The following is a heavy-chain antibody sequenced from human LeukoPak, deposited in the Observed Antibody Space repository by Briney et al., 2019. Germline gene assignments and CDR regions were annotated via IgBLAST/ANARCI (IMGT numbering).Heavy chain of an antibody. CDR1: GGSISSSSYY. J-gene: IGHJ4*02. Sequence: SETLSLTCTVSGGSISSSSYYWGWIRQPPGKGLEWIGSIYYSGSTYYNPSLKSRVNISVDTSKNQFSLKLSSVTAADTAVYYCAKMATRKFDYWGQGTLVTVSS. CDR2: IYYSGST. D-gene: IGHD5-24*01. V-gene: IGHV4-39*01. CDR3: AKMATRKFDY.